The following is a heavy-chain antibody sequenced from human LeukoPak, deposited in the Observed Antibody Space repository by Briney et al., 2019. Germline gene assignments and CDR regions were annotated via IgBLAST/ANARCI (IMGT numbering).Heavy chain of an antibody. CDR3: ATIEAAGSDFDY. V-gene: IGHV1-8*01. D-gene: IGHD6-13*01. CDR2: VNPNNDNNDNT. CDR1: GYTFTSYN. Sequence: GASVTVSCKASGYTFTSYNITWVRQATGQGLEWMGWVNPNNDNNDNTAYAQKFHGRLTMTRDTSTSTVYMELSSLRSEDTAVYYCATIEAAGSDFDYWGQGTLVTVSS. J-gene: IGHJ4*02.